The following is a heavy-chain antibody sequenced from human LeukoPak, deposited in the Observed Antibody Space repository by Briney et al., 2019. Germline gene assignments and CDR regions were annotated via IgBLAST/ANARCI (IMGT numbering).Heavy chain of an antibody. Sequence: SETLSLTCTVSGASISSGDYYWCWIRQPPGKGLEWIGYIYYSGSTYYNPSLKSRVTISRDTSKNQVSLKVSSVTAADTAVYYCARVPYGDYINYWGQGTLVTVSS. CDR1: GASISSGDYY. V-gene: IGHV4-30-4*01. J-gene: IGHJ4*02. CDR3: ARVPYGDYINY. CDR2: IYYSGST. D-gene: IGHD4-17*01.